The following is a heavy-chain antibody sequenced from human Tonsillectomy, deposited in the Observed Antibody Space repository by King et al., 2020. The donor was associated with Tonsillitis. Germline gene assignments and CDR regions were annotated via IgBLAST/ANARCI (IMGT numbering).Heavy chain of an antibody. CDR2: TYYRSKWYN. CDR1: GDSVSSNSAA. J-gene: IGHJ6*02. Sequence: VQLQQSGPGLVKPSQTLSLTCAISGDSVSSNSAAWNWIRQSPSRGLEWLGRTYYRSKWYNDYAVSVKSRITINPDTSENQFSLQLNSLTPDDTALYYCARENSRPVDRRYYYYGMDVWGQGTTVTVSS. D-gene: IGHD2/OR15-2a*01. CDR3: ARENSRPVDRRYYYYGMDV. V-gene: IGHV6-1*01.